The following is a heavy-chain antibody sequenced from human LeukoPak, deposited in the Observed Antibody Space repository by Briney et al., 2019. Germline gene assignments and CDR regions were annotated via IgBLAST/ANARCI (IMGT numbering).Heavy chain of an antibody. CDR1: GFPFSNYE. D-gene: IGHD3-3*01. Sequence: TGGSLRLSCAASGFPFSNYEVNWVRQAPGKGLEWVVYISSSGDTRYYADSVKGRFTISRDNAKNSLYLQMNSLRAEDTAVYYCARDRDDFWYYYYMDVWGKGTTVTVSS. J-gene: IGHJ6*03. CDR3: ARDRDDFWYYYYMDV. V-gene: IGHV3-48*03. CDR2: ISSSGDTR.